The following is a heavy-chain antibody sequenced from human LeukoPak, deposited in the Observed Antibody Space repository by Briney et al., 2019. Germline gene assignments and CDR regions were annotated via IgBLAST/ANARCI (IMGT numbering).Heavy chain of an antibody. CDR2: ISGSGGST. D-gene: IGHD6-6*01. CDR3: AKVSSRTYYHYMDV. V-gene: IGHV3-23*01. J-gene: IGHJ6*03. Sequence: PGGSLRPSCAASGFTFSSYGMHWVRQSPGKGLEWVSGISGSGGSTYYADSVKGRFTISRDNPKDTLYLQMNSLRVEDTAVYYCAKVSSRTYYHYMDVWGKGTTVTVSS. CDR1: GFTFSSYG.